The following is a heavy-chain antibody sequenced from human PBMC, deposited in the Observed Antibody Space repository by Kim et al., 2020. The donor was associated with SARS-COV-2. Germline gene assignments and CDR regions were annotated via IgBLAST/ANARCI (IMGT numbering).Heavy chain of an antibody. CDR3: VRVTAGGSFDS. V-gene: IGHV3-72*01. D-gene: IGHD5-18*01. Sequence: DYDASLEGRFTISRDDSKNSLYLQMNSLKTEDTAVYYCVRVTAGGSFDSWGQGTLVTVSS. J-gene: IGHJ4*02.